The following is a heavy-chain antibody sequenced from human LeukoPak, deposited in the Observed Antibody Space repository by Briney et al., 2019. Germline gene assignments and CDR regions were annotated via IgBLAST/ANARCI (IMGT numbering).Heavy chain of an antibody. CDR2: MNPNSGNK. Sequence: ASVKVSCKASGYTFTRYDINWVRQATGLGLEWMGWMNPNSGNKGYAQKFQGRVTITRNTSISTAYMELSSLRSEDTAVYYCARHGSLYYYYYMYVWGKGTTVTVSS. CDR3: ARHGSLYYYYYMYV. V-gene: IGHV1-8*03. CDR1: GYTFTRYD. J-gene: IGHJ6*03.